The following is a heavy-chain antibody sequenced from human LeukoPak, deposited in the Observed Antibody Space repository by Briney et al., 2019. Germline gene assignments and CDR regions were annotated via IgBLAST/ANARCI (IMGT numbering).Heavy chain of an antibody. V-gene: IGHV3-74*01. CDR1: GFTLSLAW. J-gene: IGHJ4*02. D-gene: IGHD6-6*01. Sequence: GGSLRLSCATSGFTLSLAWMHWVRQAPGKGLEWVSRIKNDGSYTNYADSVKGRFTISRDNAKNSLYLQMNSLRAEDTAVYYCARVYHSTSGRAIDYWGQGTLVTVSS. CDR3: ARVYHSTSGRAIDY. CDR2: IKNDGSYT.